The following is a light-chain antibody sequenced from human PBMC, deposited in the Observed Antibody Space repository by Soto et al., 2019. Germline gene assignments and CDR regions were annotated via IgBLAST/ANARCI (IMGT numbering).Light chain of an antibody. Sequence: EIVMTQSPATLSVSPGERATLSCRASQSVSSNLAWYQQKPGQAPRLLIYGASTRATGIPARFSGSGSGTEFTLTISSLQSEDFALYYFQQYNNWPLTFGGGTKVQIK. J-gene: IGKJ4*01. CDR3: QQYNNWPLT. CDR1: QSVSSN. CDR2: GAS. V-gene: IGKV3-15*01.